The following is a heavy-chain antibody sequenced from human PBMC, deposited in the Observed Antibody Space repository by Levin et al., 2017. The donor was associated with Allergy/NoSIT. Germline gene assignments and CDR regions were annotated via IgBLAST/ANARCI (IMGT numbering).Heavy chain of an antibody. CDR3: ARYCSSTSCYYYFDY. V-gene: IGHV4-39*01. CDR1: GGSLCSSSYY. J-gene: IGHJ4*02. D-gene: IGHD2-2*01. CDR2: IYYSGST. Sequence: SQTLSLTCTVSGGSLCSSSYYWGWIRQPPGKGLEWIGSIYYSGSTYYNPSLKSRVTISVDTSKNQFSLKLSSVTAADTAVYYCARYCSSTSCYYYFDYWGQGTLVTVSS.